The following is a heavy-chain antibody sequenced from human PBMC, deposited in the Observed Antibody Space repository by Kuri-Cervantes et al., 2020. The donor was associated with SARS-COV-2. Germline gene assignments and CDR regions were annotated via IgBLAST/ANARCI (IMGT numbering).Heavy chain of an antibody. D-gene: IGHD3-3*01. CDR2: MNPNSGNT. Sequence: ASVKVSCKGSGYSFTSYWIGWVRQATGQGLEWMGWMNPNSGNTGYAQKFQGRVTITRNTSISTAYMELSSLRSEDTAVYYCARAHAYDFWSGYSHWYFDLWGRGTLVTVSS. CDR3: ARAHAYDFWSGYSHWYFDL. J-gene: IGHJ2*01. CDR1: GYSFTSYW. V-gene: IGHV1-8*03.